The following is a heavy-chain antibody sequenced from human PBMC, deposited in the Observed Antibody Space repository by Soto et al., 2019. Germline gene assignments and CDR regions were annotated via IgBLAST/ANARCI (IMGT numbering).Heavy chain of an antibody. V-gene: IGHV3-33*01. CDR2: IWYDGSNK. D-gene: IGHD2-2*01. J-gene: IGHJ6*02. CDR1: GFTFSSYG. Sequence: VQLVESGGGVVQPGRSLRLSCAASGFTFSSYGMHWVRQAPGKGLEWVAVIWYDGSNKYYADSVKGRFTISRDNSKNTLYLQMNSLRAEDTAVYYCARDYCSSTSCYALYGMDVWGQGTTVTVSS. CDR3: ARDYCSSTSCYALYGMDV.